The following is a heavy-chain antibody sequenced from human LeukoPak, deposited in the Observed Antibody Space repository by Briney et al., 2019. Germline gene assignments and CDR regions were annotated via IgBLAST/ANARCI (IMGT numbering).Heavy chain of an antibody. CDR2: IKQDGSEK. J-gene: IGHJ4*02. Sequence: GGSLRLSCAASGFTFSSYWMSWVRQAPGKGLEWVANIKQDGSEKYYVDSVKGRFTISRDNAKDSLYLQMNSLRAEDTALYYCAKDLGAWNSGWYKDYWGQGTLVTVSS. V-gene: IGHV3-7*03. D-gene: IGHD6-13*01. CDR3: AKDLGAWNSGWYKDY. CDR1: GFTFSSYW.